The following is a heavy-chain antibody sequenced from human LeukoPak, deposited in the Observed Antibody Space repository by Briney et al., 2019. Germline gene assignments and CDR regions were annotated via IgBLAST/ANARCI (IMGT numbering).Heavy chain of an antibody. CDR3: ARGKAARIDY. CDR2: INHSGST. J-gene: IGHJ4*02. CDR1: GGSFSGYY. V-gene: IGHV4-34*01. Sequence: SETLSLTCAVYGGSFSGYYWSWIRQPPGKGLEWIGEINHSGSTNYNPSLKSRVTISVDTSKNRFSLKLSSVTAADTAVYYCARGKAARIDYWGQGTLVTVSS. D-gene: IGHD6-6*01.